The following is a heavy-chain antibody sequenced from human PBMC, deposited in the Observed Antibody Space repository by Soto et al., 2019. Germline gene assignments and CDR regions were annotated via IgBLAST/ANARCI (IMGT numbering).Heavy chain of an antibody. CDR3: ASSLSGYNYWYFDL. D-gene: IGHD3-22*01. V-gene: IGHV3-72*01. J-gene: IGHJ2*01. Sequence: EVQLVESGGGLVQPGGSLRLSCAASEFTFSDHYMDWVRQAPGKGLEWVGRTKNKANSYTTEYAASVKGRFTISRDDSKTSLYLQMNSLKSADTAVYYCASSLSGYNYWYFDLWGRGTLVTVSS. CDR2: TKNKANSYTT. CDR1: EFTFSDHY.